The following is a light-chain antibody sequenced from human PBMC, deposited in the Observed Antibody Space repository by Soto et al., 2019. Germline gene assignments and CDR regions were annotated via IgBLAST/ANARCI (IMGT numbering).Light chain of an antibody. V-gene: IGKV3-15*01. Sequence: EIVMTQSPVTLSVSPGERATLSCRASQSVSSNLAWYQQKPGQAPSLLIYGASTRATGIPGRFSGSGSGTEFSLTISSLQSEDFAVYYCQQYNYWPRTFGQGTKVDIK. CDR2: GAS. CDR3: QQYNYWPRT. CDR1: QSVSSN. J-gene: IGKJ1*01.